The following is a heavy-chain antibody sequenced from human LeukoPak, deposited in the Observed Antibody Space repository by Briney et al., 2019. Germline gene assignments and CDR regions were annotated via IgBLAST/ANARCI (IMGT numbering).Heavy chain of an antibody. CDR2: ISSSGSTI. J-gene: IGHJ4*02. Sequence: PGGSQRLSCAASGFTFSSYEMNWVRQAPGKGLEWVSYISSSGSTIYYADSVKGRFTISRDNAKNSLYLQMNSLRAEDTAVYYCARETSGSRIDFWGQGTLVTVSS. D-gene: IGHD2-15*01. CDR1: GFTFSSYE. V-gene: IGHV3-48*03. CDR3: ARETSGSRIDF.